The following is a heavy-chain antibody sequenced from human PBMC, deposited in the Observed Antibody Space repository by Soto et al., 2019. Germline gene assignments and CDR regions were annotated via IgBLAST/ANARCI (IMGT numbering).Heavy chain of an antibody. V-gene: IGHV4-34*01. Sequence: QVQLQQWGAGLLKPSETLSLTCAVYGGSFSGYYWSWIRQPPGKGLEWIGEINHSGSTNYNPSLTSRVTISVDTSKNQFSLKLSSVTAADTAVYDCARGYPDYWGQGTLVTVSS. CDR1: GGSFSGYY. J-gene: IGHJ4*02. CDR2: INHSGST. CDR3: ARGYPDY.